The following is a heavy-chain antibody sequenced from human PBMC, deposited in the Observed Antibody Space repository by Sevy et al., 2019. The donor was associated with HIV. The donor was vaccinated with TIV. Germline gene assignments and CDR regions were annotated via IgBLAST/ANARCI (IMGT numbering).Heavy chain of an antibody. CDR2: IKQDGSEK. V-gene: IGHV3-7*01. D-gene: IGHD2-15*01. CDR1: GFTFSSYW. J-gene: IGHJ3*02. CDR3: ARMHCSGGSCYPYDAFDI. Sequence: GGSLRLSCAASGFTFSSYWMSWVHQAPGKGLEWVANIKQDGSEKYYVDSVKGRFTISRDNAKNSLYLQMNSLRAEDTAVYYCARMHCSGGSCYPYDAFDIWGQGTMVTVSS.